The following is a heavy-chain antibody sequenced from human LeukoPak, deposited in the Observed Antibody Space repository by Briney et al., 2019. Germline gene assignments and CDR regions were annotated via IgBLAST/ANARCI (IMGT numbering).Heavy chain of an antibody. CDR3: AKDPRDLLTGYRHLEY. D-gene: IGHD3-9*01. V-gene: IGHV3-30*18. Sequence: SGGSLRLSCAASGFTFSSYGMHWVRQAPGKGLEWVAVISYDGSNKYYADSVKGRFTISRDNSKNTLYLQMNSLRAEDTAVYYCAKDPRDLLTGYRHLEYWGQGTLVTVSS. CDR1: GFTFSSYG. J-gene: IGHJ4*02. CDR2: ISYDGSNK.